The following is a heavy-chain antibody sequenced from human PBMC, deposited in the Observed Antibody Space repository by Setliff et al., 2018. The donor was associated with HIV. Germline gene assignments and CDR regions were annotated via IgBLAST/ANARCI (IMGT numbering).Heavy chain of an antibody. Sequence: SLTCTVSGGSISSSNYNWGWIRQPPGKGLEWIGSFYKSGSTDYNPSLKSRVTISVDTSKNHFSLKLSSVTAAETAVYYCAREVIGAGYFHHWGQGTLVTVSS. V-gene: IGHV4-39*07. J-gene: IGHJ1*01. CDR1: GGSISSSNYN. CDR3: AREVIGAGYFHH. D-gene: IGHD3-16*02. CDR2: FYKSGST.